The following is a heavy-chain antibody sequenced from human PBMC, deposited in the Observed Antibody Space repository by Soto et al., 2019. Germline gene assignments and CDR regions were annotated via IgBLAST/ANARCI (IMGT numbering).Heavy chain of an antibody. CDR1: GFTVSRNY. V-gene: IGHV3-53*04. Sequence: GGSLRLSCAASGFTVSRNYMSWVRQAPGKGLEWVSVIYSGGSTYYADSVKGRFTISRHNSKNTLYLQMNSLRAEDTAVYYCAREAGGRSGGRGYYYYYMDVWGKGTTVTVSS. J-gene: IGHJ6*03. D-gene: IGHD2-15*01. CDR3: AREAGGRSGGRGYYYYYMDV. CDR2: IYSGGST.